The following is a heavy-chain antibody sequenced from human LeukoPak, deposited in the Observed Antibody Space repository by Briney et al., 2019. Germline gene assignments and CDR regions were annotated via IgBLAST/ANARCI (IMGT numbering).Heavy chain of an antibody. D-gene: IGHD3-3*01. Sequence: VASVKVSCKASGYTFTSYGISWVRQAPGQGREWMGWISVYNDNTKYAQKLQGRVTMTTDTSTSTAYMELRSLRSDDTAVYYCARGGYSFWIDYYYFDYWGQGTLVTVSS. CDR2: ISVYNDNT. V-gene: IGHV1-18*01. CDR3: ARGGYSFWIDYYYFDY. CDR1: GYTFTSYG. J-gene: IGHJ4*02.